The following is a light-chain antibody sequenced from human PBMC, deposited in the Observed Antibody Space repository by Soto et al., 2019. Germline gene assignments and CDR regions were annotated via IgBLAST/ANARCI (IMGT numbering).Light chain of an antibody. CDR2: ENN. CDR1: SSNIGAGYE. Sequence: QPVLTQPPSVSEAPGQRVTISCTGNSSNIGAGYEAHWYQQVPGTAPELLIYENNNRPSGVPDRFSGSKAGTSAFLAITGLQAEDEAEYYCQSYDSSLSGYVFGTGTKLTVL. J-gene: IGLJ1*01. V-gene: IGLV1-40*01. CDR3: QSYDSSLSGYV.